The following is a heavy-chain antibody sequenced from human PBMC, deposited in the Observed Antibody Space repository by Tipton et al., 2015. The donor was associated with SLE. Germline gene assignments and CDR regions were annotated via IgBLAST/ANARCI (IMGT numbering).Heavy chain of an antibody. J-gene: IGHJ6*03. CDR1: GGSFSGYY. CDR3: ARGGYSGSYYVTYYYYMDV. D-gene: IGHD1-26*01. V-gene: IGHV4-34*01. Sequence: TLSLTCAVYGGSFSGYYWSWIRQPPGKGLEWIGEINHSGSTNYNPSLKSRVTISVDTSKNQFSLELSSVTAADTAVYYCARGGYSGSYYVTYYYYMDVWGKGTTVTVYS. CDR2: INHSGST.